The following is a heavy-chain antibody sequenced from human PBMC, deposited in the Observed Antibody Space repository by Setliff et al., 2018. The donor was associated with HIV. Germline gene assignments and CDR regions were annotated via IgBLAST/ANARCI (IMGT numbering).Heavy chain of an antibody. V-gene: IGHV3-7*03. J-gene: IGHJ4*02. CDR1: GLSFNNYY. Sequence: GGSLRLSCIASGLSFNNYYMTWVRQAPGKGLEWVGNIKSDGTEKNYADSVRGRFTISRDNTKNSLYLQMNSLRAEDTAVYYCANMQWASNAWYSFDYWGQGALVTVSS. CDR2: IKSDGTEK. CDR3: ANMQWASNAWYSFDY. D-gene: IGHD6-19*01.